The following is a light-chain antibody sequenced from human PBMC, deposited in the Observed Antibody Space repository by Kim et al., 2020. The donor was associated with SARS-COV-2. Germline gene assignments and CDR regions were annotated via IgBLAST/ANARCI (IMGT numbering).Light chain of an antibody. Sequence: LSPGDTAPLSCRASLSDSSSSLAWYPQQPGQAPSLLIYGASSRAICIPDRFSGSESGTDFTLTINRREPEDFVVYYCQQYSSSPGTFGQGTKLEI. V-gene: IGKV3-20*01. CDR3: QQYSSSPGT. CDR1: LSDSSSS. J-gene: IGKJ2*01. CDR2: GAS.